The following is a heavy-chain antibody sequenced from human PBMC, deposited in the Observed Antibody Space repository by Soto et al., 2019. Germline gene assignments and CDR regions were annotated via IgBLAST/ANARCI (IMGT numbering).Heavy chain of an antibody. CDR3: AAYDYSKADY. CDR2: IWYDGSNK. CDR1: GFTFSSYG. J-gene: IGHJ4*02. D-gene: IGHD4-4*01. Sequence: PGGSLRLSCAASGFTFSSYGMHWVRQAPGKGLEWVAVIWYDGSNKYYADSVKGRFTTSRDNSKNTLYLQMNSLRAEDTAVYYCAAYDYSKADYWGQGTLVTVSS. V-gene: IGHV3-33*01.